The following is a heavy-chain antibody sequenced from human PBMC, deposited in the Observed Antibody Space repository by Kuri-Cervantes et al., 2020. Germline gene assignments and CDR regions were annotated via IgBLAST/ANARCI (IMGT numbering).Heavy chain of an antibody. V-gene: IGHV1-2*02. D-gene: IGHD1-7*01. CDR2: INPESTGT. Sequence: ASVKVSCKASGYSFTDYYIHWVRQAPGQGLEWMGWINPESTGTNYAETFQGRVTMTRDTSIYTAYMELSRLTSDDTAVYYCARGSLITGTRWFDPWGQGTLVTVSS. J-gene: IGHJ5*02. CDR1: GYSFTDYY. CDR3: ARGSLITGTRWFDP.